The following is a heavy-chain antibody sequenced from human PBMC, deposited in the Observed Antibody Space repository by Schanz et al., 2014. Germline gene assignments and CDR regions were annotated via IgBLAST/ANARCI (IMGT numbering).Heavy chain of an antibody. V-gene: IGHV1-69*04. CDR1: GYTFVSYS. Sequence: QEQLVQSGAEVRKPGASVKVSCKASGYTFVSYSMHWVRQAPGQGLEWMGRIIPILGIANYAQKFQGRVTITADKSTFTAYMDVSSLRSEDTAVYYCASSGAGYSSSWDFDYWGQGTLVTVSS. CDR3: ASSGAGYSSSWDFDY. D-gene: IGHD6-13*01. J-gene: IGHJ4*02. CDR2: IIPILGIA.